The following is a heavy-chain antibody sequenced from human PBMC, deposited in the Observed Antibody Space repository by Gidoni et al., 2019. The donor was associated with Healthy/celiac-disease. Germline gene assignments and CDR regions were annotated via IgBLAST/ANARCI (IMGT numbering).Heavy chain of an antibody. V-gene: IGHV3-33*08. CDR1: GFTFSSYG. J-gene: IGHJ6*02. CDR3: ARGLSPVVVPAAIPGEYYYYYYGMDV. D-gene: IGHD2-2*02. Sequence: QVQLVESGGGVVQPGRSLRLSCAASGFTFSSYGIHWVRQAPGKGLDWVAVIWYDGSNKYYADSVKGRFTISRDNSKNTLYLQLNSLRAEDTAVYYCARGLSPVVVPAAIPGEYYYYYYGMDVWGQGTTVTVSS. CDR2: IWYDGSNK.